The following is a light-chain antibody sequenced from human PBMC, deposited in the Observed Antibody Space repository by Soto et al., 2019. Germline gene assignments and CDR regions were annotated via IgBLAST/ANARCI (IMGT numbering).Light chain of an antibody. J-gene: IGKJ1*01. Sequence: DIQLTQSPSTLAWSGGDRVTRTCRASQTISSWLAWYQQKPGQAPKLLIYKASTLKSGVPSRFSGSGSGTEFTLTISSLQPDDFATYYCQHYNSYPDAFGQGTKVDIK. V-gene: IGKV1-5*03. CDR3: QHYNSYPDA. CDR1: QTISSW. CDR2: KAS.